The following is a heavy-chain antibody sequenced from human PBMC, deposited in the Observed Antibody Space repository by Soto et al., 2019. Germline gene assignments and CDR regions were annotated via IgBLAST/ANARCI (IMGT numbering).Heavy chain of an antibody. D-gene: IGHD4-17*01. J-gene: IGHJ4*02. Sequence: QVQLQESGPGLVKPPETLSLTCTVSGRSISTYFWSWIRQPPGKGLEWIGYVSDSGNTKYYPSLKSRVSISLCTSRNQLSLRLTPVTAADKAVSFCARAYYGGTSRLDFWGQGTLVTVSS. CDR3: ARAYYGGTSRLDF. V-gene: IGHV4-59*01. CDR1: GRSISTYF. CDR2: VSDSGNT.